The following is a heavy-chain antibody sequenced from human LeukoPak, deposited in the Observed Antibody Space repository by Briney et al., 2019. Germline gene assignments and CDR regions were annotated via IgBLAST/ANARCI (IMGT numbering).Heavy chain of an antibody. Sequence: SETLFLTCAVSADSFSSHYWTWIRQPPGKGLEWIGYISYIGYTNYNPSLKSRVTISIDTSKNQFSLKLSSVTAADTAVYYCARDLVTVTKGFDIWGQGTMVSVSS. J-gene: IGHJ3*02. CDR2: ISYIGYT. CDR3: ARDLVTVTKGFDI. CDR1: ADSFSSHY. D-gene: IGHD4-17*01. V-gene: IGHV4-59*11.